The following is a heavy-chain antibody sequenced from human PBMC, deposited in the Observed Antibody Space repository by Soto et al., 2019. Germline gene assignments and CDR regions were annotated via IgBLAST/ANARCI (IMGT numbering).Heavy chain of an antibody. V-gene: IGHV1-18*01. CDR3: ARDNSRSLIGTF. CDR1: GYTFTSYG. Sequence: ASVKVSCKASGYTFTSYGISWVRQAPGQGLEWMGWISAYNGNTNYAQKLQGRVTMTTDKSTSTAYMELRSLRSDDTAVYYCARDNSRSLIGTFWGQGSLVTVSS. J-gene: IGHJ4*02. CDR2: ISAYNGNT. D-gene: IGHD6-13*01.